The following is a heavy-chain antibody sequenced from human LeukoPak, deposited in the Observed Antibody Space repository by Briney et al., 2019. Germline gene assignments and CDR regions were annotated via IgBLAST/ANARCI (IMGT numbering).Heavy chain of an antibody. CDR2: ISYDGSNK. CDR1: GFTFSSYG. CDR3: AKGNTFDY. J-gene: IGHJ4*02. Sequence: TGGSLRLSCAASGFTFSSYGMHWVRQAPGKGLEWVAVISYDGSNKYYADSVKGRFTISRDNSKNTLYLQMNSLRAEDTAVYYCAKGNTFDYWGQGTLVTVSS. V-gene: IGHV3-30*18. D-gene: IGHD4-23*01.